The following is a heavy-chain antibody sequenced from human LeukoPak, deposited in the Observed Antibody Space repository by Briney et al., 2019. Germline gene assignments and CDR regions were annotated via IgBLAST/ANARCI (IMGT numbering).Heavy chain of an antibody. CDR3: AKEQASAAVYPAFDY. J-gene: IGHJ4*02. D-gene: IGHD6-13*01. CDR1: GFPFSIYG. CDR2: ISYDGSKE. V-gene: IGHV3-30*18. Sequence: GRSLRLSCAASGFPFSIYGMHWVRQAPGKGLEWVAAISYDGSKEYSADSVKGRFTISRDSSKKTLYLQMNSLRAEDTAVYYCAKEQASAAVYPAFDYWGRGILVTVSS.